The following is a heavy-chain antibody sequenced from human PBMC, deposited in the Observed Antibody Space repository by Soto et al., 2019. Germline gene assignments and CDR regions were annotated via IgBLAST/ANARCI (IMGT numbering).Heavy chain of an antibody. CDR2: IYYSGDT. V-gene: IGHV4-31*03. CDR3: ARVPSRAHYFAMDV. Sequence: SETLSLTCTVSGGSINSGGYYWTWIRQHPGRGLESVGYIYYSGDTYYNPSLKSRLSISLDTSKNQFSLKLTSVTAADTAIYYCARVPSRAHYFAMDVWGHGTAVPVSS. CDR1: GGSINSGGYY. D-gene: IGHD2-2*01. J-gene: IGHJ6*02.